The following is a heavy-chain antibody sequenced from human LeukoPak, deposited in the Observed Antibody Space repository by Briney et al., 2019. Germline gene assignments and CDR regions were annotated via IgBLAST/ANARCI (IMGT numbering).Heavy chain of an antibody. D-gene: IGHD2-2*01. CDR2: IIPIFGTA. J-gene: IGHJ6*02. CDR3: ARDPPGCSSTSCYRRFGYYYYGMDV. V-gene: IGHV1-69*13. Sequence: GASVKVSCKASGGTFSSYAISWVRQAPGQGLEWMGGIIPIFGTANYAQKFQGRVTITADESTSTAYMELSSLRSEDTAVYHCARDPPGCSSTSCYRRFGYYYYGMDVWGQGTTVTVSS. CDR1: GGTFSSYA.